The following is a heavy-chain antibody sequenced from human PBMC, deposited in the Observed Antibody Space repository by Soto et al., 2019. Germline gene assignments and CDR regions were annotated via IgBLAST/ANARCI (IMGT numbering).Heavy chain of an antibody. CDR3: ARELLPNWFDP. CDR2: IYYSGST. Sequence: SETLSLTCTVSGGSISSYYWSWIRQPPGKGLEWIGYIYYSGSTNYNPSLKSRATISVDTSKNQFSLKLSSVTAADTAVYYCARELLPNWFDPWGQGTLVTVSS. J-gene: IGHJ5*02. CDR1: GGSISSYY. V-gene: IGHV4-59*01. D-gene: IGHD2-15*01.